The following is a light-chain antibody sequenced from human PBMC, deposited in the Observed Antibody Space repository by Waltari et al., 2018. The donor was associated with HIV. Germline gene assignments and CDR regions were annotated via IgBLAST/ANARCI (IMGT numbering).Light chain of an antibody. Sequence: QSALTERASVSVSPGHATTLSCTGSSSAVGGYNYVSCYQQHPGKAPKLMLYEVSNRPSGVSNRFSGSKSGNTASLTISGLQSEDEADYYCSSYTSSSTLWVFGGGTKLTVL. CDR1: SSAVGGYNY. CDR2: EVS. J-gene: IGLJ3*02. V-gene: IGLV2-14*01. CDR3: SSYTSSSTLWV.